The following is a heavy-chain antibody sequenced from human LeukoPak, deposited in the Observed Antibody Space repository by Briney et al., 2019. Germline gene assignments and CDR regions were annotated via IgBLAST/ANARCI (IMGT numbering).Heavy chain of an antibody. Sequence: SETLSLTCTVSGGSISSYYWSWIRQPPGKGLEWIGYIYYSGSTNYNPSLKSRVTISVDTSRNQFSLKLSSVTAADTAVYYCATSGYGGNDYWGQGTLVTASS. V-gene: IGHV4-59*01. CDR2: IYYSGST. J-gene: IGHJ4*02. D-gene: IGHD4-23*01. CDR3: ATSGYGGNDY. CDR1: GGSISSYY.